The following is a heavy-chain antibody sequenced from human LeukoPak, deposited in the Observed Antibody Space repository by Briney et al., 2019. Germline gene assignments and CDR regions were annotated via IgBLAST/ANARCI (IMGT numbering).Heavy chain of an antibody. Sequence: QPGGSLRLSGAASGFTVSSNYMSWVRQAPGKGLEWVSVIYSGGSTYYADSVKGRFTVSRDNAKNTLYLQMNSLRAEDTAVYYCARQSYGDPYSLGYWGQGTLVTVSS. V-gene: IGHV3-53*01. CDR1: GFTVSSNY. CDR3: ARQSYGDPYSLGY. J-gene: IGHJ4*02. D-gene: IGHD4-17*01. CDR2: IYSGGST.